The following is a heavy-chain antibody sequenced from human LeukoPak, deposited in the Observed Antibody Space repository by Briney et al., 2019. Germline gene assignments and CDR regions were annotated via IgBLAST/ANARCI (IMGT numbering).Heavy chain of an antibody. CDR3: AKNLDCSGGSCYHPLLDY. CDR2: IRYDGSNK. V-gene: IGHV3-30*02. Sequence: QPGGSLRLSCAASGFTFSSYGMHWVRQAPGKGLEWVAFIRYDGSNKYYADSVKGRFTIPRDNSKNTLYLQMNSLRAEDTAVYYCAKNLDCSGGSCYHPLLDYWGQGTLVTVSS. J-gene: IGHJ4*02. D-gene: IGHD2-15*01. CDR1: GFTFSSYG.